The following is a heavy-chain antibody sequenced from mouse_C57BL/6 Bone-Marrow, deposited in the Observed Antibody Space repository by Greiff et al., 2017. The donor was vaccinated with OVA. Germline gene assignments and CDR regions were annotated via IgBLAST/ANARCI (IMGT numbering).Heavy chain of an antibody. J-gene: IGHJ4*01. CDR3: RWLLRGMDY. CDR2: INPNNGGT. D-gene: IGHD2-3*01. Sequence: EVKLLESGPELVKPGASVKMSCKASGYTFTDYNMHWVKQSHGKSLEWIGYINPNNGGTSYNQKFKGKATLTVNKSSSTAYMELRSLTSEDSAVYYSRWLLRGMDYWGQGTSVTVSS. V-gene: IGHV1-22*01. CDR1: GYTFTDYN.